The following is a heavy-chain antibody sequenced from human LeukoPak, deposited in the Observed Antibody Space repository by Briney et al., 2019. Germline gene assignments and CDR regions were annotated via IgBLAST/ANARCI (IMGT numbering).Heavy chain of an antibody. CDR3: ARLLDAAAARD. CDR1: GYTFSRYY. D-gene: IGHD6-13*01. Sequence: ASVKISCKASGYTFSRYYIFWVRQAPGQGLEWMGWINSDSGATNYAQKFQGRVTMTRDTSISTAYMELSRLRSDDTAVYYCARLLDAAAARDWGQGTLVTVSS. V-gene: IGHV1-2*02. CDR2: INSDSGAT. J-gene: IGHJ4*02.